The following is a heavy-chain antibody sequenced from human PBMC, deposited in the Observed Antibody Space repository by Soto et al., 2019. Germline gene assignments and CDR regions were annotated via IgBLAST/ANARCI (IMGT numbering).Heavy chain of an antibody. CDR2: IDSDGSTT. Sequence: GGSLRLSCVGSGFTFSNYWMHWVRQVPGKGLVWVSRIDSDGSTTDYADSVKGRFTMSRENAKNTGYLQMNSLRVEDTAVYYCARVQGPSGYYALDYWGQGLLVTVSS. J-gene: IGHJ4*02. CDR1: GFTFSNYW. V-gene: IGHV3-74*01. CDR3: ARVQGPSGYYALDY. D-gene: IGHD3-22*01.